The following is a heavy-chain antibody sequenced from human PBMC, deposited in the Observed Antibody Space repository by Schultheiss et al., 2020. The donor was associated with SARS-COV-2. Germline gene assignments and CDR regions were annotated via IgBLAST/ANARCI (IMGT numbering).Heavy chain of an antibody. CDR1: GDSIGSGGYY. J-gene: IGHJ5*02. V-gene: IGHV4-31*03. CDR3: AREVRDYSNWFDP. Sequence: SQTLSLTCTVSGDSIGSGGYYWSWIRQHPGKGLEWIGYIYYSGSTYYNPSLKSRVTISVDTSKNQFSLKLSSVTAADTAVYYCAREVRDYSNWFDPWGQGTLVTVSS. CDR2: IYYSGST. D-gene: IGHD4-11*01.